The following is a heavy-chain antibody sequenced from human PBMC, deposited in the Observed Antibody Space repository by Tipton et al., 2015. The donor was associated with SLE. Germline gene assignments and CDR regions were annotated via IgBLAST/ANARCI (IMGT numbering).Heavy chain of an antibody. V-gene: IGHV4-34*01. J-gene: IGHJ2*01. D-gene: IGHD4/OR15-4a*01. CDR1: GGSFSGYY. CDR2: INHSGST. Sequence: TLSLTCAVYGGSFSGYYWSWIRQPPGKGLEWIGEINHSGSTNYNPSLKSRVTISVDTSKNQFSLKLSSVTAADTAVYYCASYGEVWYFDLWGRGTLVTVSS. CDR3: ASYGEVWYFDL.